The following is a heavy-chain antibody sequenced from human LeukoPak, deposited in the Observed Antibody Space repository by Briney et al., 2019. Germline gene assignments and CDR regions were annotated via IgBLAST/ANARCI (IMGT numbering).Heavy chain of an antibody. CDR2: IYYSGNT. Sequence: WVRQPPGKGLEWIGSIYYSGNTYYNPSLKSRVTISVDTSKNQFSLKLSSVTAADTAVYYCARDWLYCSGGTCYSRYYFDYWGQGTLVTVPS. J-gene: IGHJ4*02. D-gene: IGHD2-15*01. V-gene: IGHV4-39*07. CDR3: ARDWLYCSGGTCYSRYYFDY.